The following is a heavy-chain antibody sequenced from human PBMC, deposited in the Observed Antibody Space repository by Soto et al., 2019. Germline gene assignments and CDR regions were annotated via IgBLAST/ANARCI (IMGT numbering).Heavy chain of an antibody. J-gene: IGHJ4*02. V-gene: IGHV1-3*04. CDR3: ARVPSSGWPYFFDY. Sequence: GASVKVSCKASGYTFTSYTIHWVRQAPGQRLEWMGWINSGNGNTKYSRNFQGRLAITRDTSASTAYMELNSLRAEDTAMYYCARVPSSGWPYFFDYWGLGTLVTVSS. D-gene: IGHD6-19*01. CDR2: INSGNGNT. CDR1: GYTFTSYT.